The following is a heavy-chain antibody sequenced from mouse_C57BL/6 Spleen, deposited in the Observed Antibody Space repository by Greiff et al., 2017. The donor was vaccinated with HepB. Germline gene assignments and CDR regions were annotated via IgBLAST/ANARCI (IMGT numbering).Heavy chain of an antibody. CDR1: GYTFTDYN. CDR2: INPNNGGT. V-gene: IGHV1-22*01. D-gene: IGHD1-1*01. J-gene: IGHJ4*01. CDR3: ARRGYYGSSLYAMDY. Sequence: EVQLQQSGPELVKPGASVKMSCKASGYTFTDYNMHWVKQSHGKSLEWIGYINPNNGGTSYNQKFKGKATLTVNKSSSTAYMALRSLTSEDSAVYYCARRGYYGSSLYAMDYWGQGTSVTVSS.